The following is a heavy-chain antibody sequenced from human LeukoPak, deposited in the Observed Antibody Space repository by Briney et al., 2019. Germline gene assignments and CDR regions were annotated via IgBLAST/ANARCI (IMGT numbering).Heavy chain of an antibody. CDR3: ARGLRAQIWSEYYFDY. CDR1: GGSFSGYY. J-gene: IGHJ4*02. D-gene: IGHD5-18*01. V-gene: IGHV4-34*01. CDR2: INHSGST. Sequence: SETLSLTCAVYGGSFSGYYWSWIRQPPGNGLEWIGEINHSGSTNYNPSLKSRVTISVDTSKNQFSLKLSSVTAADTAVYYCARGLRAQIWSEYYFDYWGQGTLVTVSS.